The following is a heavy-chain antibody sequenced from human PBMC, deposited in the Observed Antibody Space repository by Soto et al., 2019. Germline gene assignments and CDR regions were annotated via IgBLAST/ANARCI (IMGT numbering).Heavy chain of an antibody. J-gene: IGHJ4*02. CDR2: TSNSGSA. D-gene: IGHD3-9*01. CDR1: GGSVNSGTDY. Sequence: QVQLQESGPGLVKPSETLSLTCTVSGGSVNSGTDYWTWIRQPPGKVLEWIGYTSNSGSAKYKPSLNSRVTITTDTSTNHFSLELTSVTAADTAVYYCARVRWLSEYDMLTGYYIFDQWGRGTLVTVSS. CDR3: ARVRWLSEYDMLTGYYIFDQ. V-gene: IGHV4-61*03.